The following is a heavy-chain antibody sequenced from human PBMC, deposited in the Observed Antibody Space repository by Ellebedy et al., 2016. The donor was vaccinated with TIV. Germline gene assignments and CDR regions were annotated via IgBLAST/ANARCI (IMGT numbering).Heavy chain of an antibody. J-gene: IGHJ4*02. Sequence: GESLKISXAASGFTFSSYAMSWVRQAPGKGLEWVSAISGSGGSTYYADSVKGRFTISRDNAKNTLYLQMNSLRAEDTAVYYCAKDRRYGSGSYPLDYWGQGTLVTVSS. CDR3: AKDRRYGSGSYPLDY. D-gene: IGHD3-10*01. CDR1: GFTFSSYA. CDR2: ISGSGGST. V-gene: IGHV3-23*01.